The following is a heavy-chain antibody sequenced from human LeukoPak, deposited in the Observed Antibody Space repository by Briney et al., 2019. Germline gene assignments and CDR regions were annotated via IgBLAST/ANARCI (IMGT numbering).Heavy chain of an antibody. D-gene: IGHD3-22*01. J-gene: IGHJ5*02. Sequence: SETLSLTCTVSGGSISSHYWSWIRQPPGKGLEWIGYIYYSGGTNYNPSLKSRVTISVDTSKNQFSLKLSSVTAADTAVYYCARSFYYYDSLHLFDPWGQGTLVTVSS. CDR1: GGSISSHY. CDR3: ARSFYYYDSLHLFDP. CDR2: IYYSGGT. V-gene: IGHV4-59*11.